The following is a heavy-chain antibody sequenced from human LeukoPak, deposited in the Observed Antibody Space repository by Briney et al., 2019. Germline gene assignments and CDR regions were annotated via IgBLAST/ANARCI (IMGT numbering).Heavy chain of an antibody. J-gene: IGHJ4*02. CDR3: AKTSVTMVRGVLGYFDY. CDR1: GFTFDDYA. CDR2: ISWNSGSI. Sequence: GRSLRLSCAASGFTFDDYAIHWVRQAPGKGLEWVSGISWNSGSIGYADSVKGRFTISRDNAKNSLYLQMNSLRAEDTALYYCAKTSVTMVRGVLGYFDYWGQGTLVTVSS. V-gene: IGHV3-9*01. D-gene: IGHD3-10*01.